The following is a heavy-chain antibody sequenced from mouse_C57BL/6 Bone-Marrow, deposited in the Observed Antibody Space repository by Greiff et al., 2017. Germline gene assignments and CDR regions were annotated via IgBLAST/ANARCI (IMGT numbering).Heavy chain of an antibody. CDR2: IYPGSGNT. Sequence: QVQLKESGAELVRPGASVKLSCKASGYTFTDYYINWVKQRPGQGLEWIARIYPGSGNTYYNEKFKGKATLTAEKSSSTAYMQLSSLTSEDSAVYFCARWGYSNYLLFDYWGQGTTLTVAS. J-gene: IGHJ2*01. V-gene: IGHV1-76*01. D-gene: IGHD2-5*01. CDR1: GYTFTDYY. CDR3: ARWGYSNYLLFDY.